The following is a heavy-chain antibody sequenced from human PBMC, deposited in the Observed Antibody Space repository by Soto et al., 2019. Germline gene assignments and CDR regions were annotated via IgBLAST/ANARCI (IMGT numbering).Heavy chain of an antibody. D-gene: IGHD3-3*01. J-gene: IGHJ5*02. CDR1: DGSISSSNW. CDR3: ASRSGVVIISRFDP. Sequence: QVQLQESGPGLVKPSGTLSLTCAVTDGSISSSNWWSWVRQPPGKGLEWIGEIYHSGSTNYNPSLKSRVTISVDKSNNQFSLKLSSVTAADTAVYYCASRSGVVIISRFDPWGQGTLVTVSS. CDR2: IYHSGST. V-gene: IGHV4-4*02.